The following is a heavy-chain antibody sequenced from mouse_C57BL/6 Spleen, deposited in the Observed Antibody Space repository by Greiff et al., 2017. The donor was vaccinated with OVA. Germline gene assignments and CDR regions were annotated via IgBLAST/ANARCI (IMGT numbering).Heavy chain of an antibody. Sequence: VQLQQPGAELVMPGASVKLSCKASGYTFTSYWMHWVKQRPGQGLEWIGEIDPSDSYTNYNQKFKGKSTLTVDKSSSTAYLQLSSLTSEDSAVYYCARSGITKCYFDYWGQGTTLTVSS. CDR2: IDPSDSYT. V-gene: IGHV1-69*01. CDR1: GYTFTSYW. J-gene: IGHJ2*01. CDR3: ARSGITKCYFDY. D-gene: IGHD1-1*01.